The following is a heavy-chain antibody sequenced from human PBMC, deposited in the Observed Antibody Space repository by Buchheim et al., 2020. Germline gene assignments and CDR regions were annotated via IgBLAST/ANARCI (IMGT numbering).Heavy chain of an antibody. CDR1: GFTFNNFW. V-gene: IGHV3-7*01. Sequence: EVQLVESGGGLVQPGGSLRLSCAASGFTFNNFWMSWVRQAPGKGPERVANIKEDGREKYYPDSVRGRFTISRDNTKNSLYLQMNSLRAEDTAVYYCARELVVASAEYFDYWGLGTL. J-gene: IGHJ4*02. D-gene: IGHD2-8*02. CDR2: IKEDGREK. CDR3: ARELVVASAEYFDY.